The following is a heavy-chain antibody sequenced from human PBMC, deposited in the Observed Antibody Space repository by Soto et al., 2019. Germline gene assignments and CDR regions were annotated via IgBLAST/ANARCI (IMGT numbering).Heavy chain of an antibody. CDR2: ISGSGGSK. Sequence: PLRLSWTSSVFTFSSYGRHWVLKNPGKGLEWLSAISGSGGSKYYADSVKGRFTISRDNSKNTLYLQMNSLRAEGTAVYYCANYGYCISTSCFNWGQGTLVTVSS. CDR3: ANYGYCISTSCFN. V-gene: IGHV3-23*01. D-gene: IGHD2-2*01. CDR1: VFTFSSYG. J-gene: IGHJ4*02.